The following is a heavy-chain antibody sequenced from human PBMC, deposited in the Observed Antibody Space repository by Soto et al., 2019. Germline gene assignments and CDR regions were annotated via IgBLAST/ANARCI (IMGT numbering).Heavy chain of an antibody. J-gene: IGHJ5*02. CDR2: VSSTGST. Sequence: QVQLLESGPGLVKPSETLSLTCTVSGGSLNSYYWTWIRQSPGKGLEWIGYVSSTGSTNYNPSLKSRLTMSLDTSTNEVSLSLTSVTAADAAVYFCARFSPPRKSYASNPGWFDPWGQGMMVAVSS. CDR1: GGSLNSYY. V-gene: IGHV4-59*01. D-gene: IGHD2-2*01. CDR3: ARFSPPRKSYASNPGWFDP.